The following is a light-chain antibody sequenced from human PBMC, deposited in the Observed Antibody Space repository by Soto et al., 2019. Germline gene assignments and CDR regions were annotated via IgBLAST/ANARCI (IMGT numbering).Light chain of an antibody. CDR2: SNS. Sequence: QSVLTQPPSASGTPGQRVTISCSGGNSNIRGNTVNWYQQVPGTAPKLLIYSNSQRPSGAPDRFSGSKSGTSASLAISGLQSEYEADYFCAAWDDSLNGYVFGTGTKLTVL. J-gene: IGLJ1*01. V-gene: IGLV1-44*01. CDR3: AAWDDSLNGYV. CDR1: NSNIRGNT.